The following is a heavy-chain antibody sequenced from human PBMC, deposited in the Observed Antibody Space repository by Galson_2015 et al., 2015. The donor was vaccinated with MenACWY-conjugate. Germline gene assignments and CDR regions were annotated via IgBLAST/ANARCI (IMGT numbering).Heavy chain of an antibody. V-gene: IGHV3-7*01. CDR3: ARDEYSSSDY. CDR1: GFTFSRYW. Sequence: SLRLSCAVSGFTFSRYWMSWVRQAPGKGLEWVANIKQDGSEKYYVDSVKGRFTISRDNAKNSLYLQMNSLRAEDTAVYYCARDEYSSSDYWCQRTLATVSS. D-gene: IGHD6-6*01. CDR2: IKQDGSEK. J-gene: IGHJ4*02.